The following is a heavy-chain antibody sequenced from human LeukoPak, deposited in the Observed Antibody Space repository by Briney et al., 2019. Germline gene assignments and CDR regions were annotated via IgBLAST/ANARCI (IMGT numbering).Heavy chain of an antibody. CDR1: GGTFSSYA. V-gene: IGHV1-69*04. D-gene: IGHD3-22*01. J-gene: IGHJ4*02. CDR2: IIPILGIA. Sequence: ASVKVSCKASGGTFSSYAISWVRQAPGQGLEWMGRIIPILGIANYAQKFQGRVTITADKSTSTAYMELSSLRSEDTAVYYCARVPYYYDSSGHWDYWGQGTLVTVSS. CDR3: ARVPYYYDSSGHWDY.